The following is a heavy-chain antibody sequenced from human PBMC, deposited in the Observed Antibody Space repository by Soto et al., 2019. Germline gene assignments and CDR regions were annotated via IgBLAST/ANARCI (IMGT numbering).Heavy chain of an antibody. CDR1: GYSFTTYG. J-gene: IGHJ5*02. D-gene: IGHD3-9*01. CDR3: ARDGHDTFTAYST. V-gene: IGHV1-18*01. CDR2: ISGYSGNT. Sequence: VASVKVSCKASGYSFTTYGISWVRQAPGQGLEWMGWISGYSGNTYYAQKFQGRVTMTTDTSTSTAFMELRSLRSDDTAVYYCARDGHDTFTAYSTWGQGTLVTVSS.